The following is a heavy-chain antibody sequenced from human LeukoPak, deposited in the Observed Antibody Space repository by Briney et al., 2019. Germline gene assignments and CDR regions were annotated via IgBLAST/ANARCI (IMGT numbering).Heavy chain of an antibody. CDR1: GFTFSSYG. D-gene: IGHD1-26*01. Sequence: GGSLRLSCAASGFTFSSYGMHWVRQAPGKGLEWVAVISYDGSNKYYADSVKGRFTISRDNSKNTLYLQMNSLRAEDTAVYYCARDRGNSIAGADFDSWGQGTLVTVSS. V-gene: IGHV3-30*03. J-gene: IGHJ4*02. CDR3: ARDRGNSIAGADFDS. CDR2: ISYDGSNK.